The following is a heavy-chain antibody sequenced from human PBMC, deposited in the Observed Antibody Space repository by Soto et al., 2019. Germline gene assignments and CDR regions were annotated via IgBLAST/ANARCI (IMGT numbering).Heavy chain of an antibody. Sequence: GESLKISCKGSGYSFTSYWIGWVRQMPGKGLEWMGIIFPGDSDTRYSPSFQGQVTISADKSISTAYLQWSSLKASDTAMYYCARHGKGSGSLLDYYYSMDVWGQGTTVTVSS. CDR2: IFPGDSDT. CDR3: ARHGKGSGSLLDYYYSMDV. V-gene: IGHV5-51*01. CDR1: GYSFTSYW. D-gene: IGHD3-10*01. J-gene: IGHJ6*02.